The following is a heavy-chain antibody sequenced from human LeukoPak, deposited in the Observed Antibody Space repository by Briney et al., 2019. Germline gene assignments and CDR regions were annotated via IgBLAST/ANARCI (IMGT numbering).Heavy chain of an antibody. CDR2: MNPNSGNT. Sequence: EASVKVSCKASGYTFTSYDINWVRQATGQGLERMGWMNPNSGNTGYAQKFQGRVTMTRNTSISTAYMELSSLRSEDTAVYYCARWRADYDSSGRNAFDIWGQGTMVTVSS. CDR3: ARWRADYDSSGRNAFDI. V-gene: IGHV1-8*01. CDR1: GYTFTSYD. J-gene: IGHJ3*02. D-gene: IGHD3-22*01.